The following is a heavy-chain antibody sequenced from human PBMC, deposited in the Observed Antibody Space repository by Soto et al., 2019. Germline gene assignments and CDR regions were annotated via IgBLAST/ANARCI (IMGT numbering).Heavy chain of an antibody. D-gene: IGHD6-13*01. V-gene: IGHV4-59*11. CDR2: VYHSGTT. CDR3: ATRPPGATWYGVFDY. CDR1: GASISNHY. J-gene: IGHJ4*02. Sequence: PSETLSLTCTVSGASISNHYWSWIRQPPGKGPEWIGYVYHSGTTNYNPSLESRVTISLDTSKNQFSLKLNSVTAADTAMYYCATRPPGATWYGVFDYWSQGTLVTVSS.